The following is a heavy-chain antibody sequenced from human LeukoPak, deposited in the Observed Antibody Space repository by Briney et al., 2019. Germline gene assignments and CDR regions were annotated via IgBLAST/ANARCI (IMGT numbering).Heavy chain of an antibody. D-gene: IGHD4-17*01. CDR3: ARVEVLRSYGVDY. J-gene: IGHJ4*02. Sequence: SETLSLTCTVSGGSISSGGYHWSWIRQHPGKGLEWIGYIYYSGSTYYNPSLKSRVTISVDTSKNQFSLKLSSVTAADTAVYYCARVEVLRSYGVDYWGQGTLVTVSS. CDR1: GGSISSGGYH. V-gene: IGHV4-31*03. CDR2: IYYSGST.